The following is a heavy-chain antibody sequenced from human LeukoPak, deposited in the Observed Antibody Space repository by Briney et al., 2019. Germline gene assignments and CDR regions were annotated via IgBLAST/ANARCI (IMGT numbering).Heavy chain of an antibody. J-gene: IGHJ6*02. CDR1: GFTYSSYG. V-gene: IGHV3-30*18. Sequence: GGSLRLSCAASGFTYSSYGMHWVREAPGKGLEWVAVISYDGSNKYYADSVKGRFTISRDNSKNTLYLQMNSLRAEDTAVYYCAKDRGYSYGHYYYGMDVWGQGTTVTVSS. CDR2: ISYDGSNK. D-gene: IGHD5-18*01. CDR3: AKDRGYSYGHYYYGMDV.